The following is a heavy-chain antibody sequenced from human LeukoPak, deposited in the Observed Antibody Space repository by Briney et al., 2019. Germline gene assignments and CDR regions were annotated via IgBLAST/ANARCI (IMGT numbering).Heavy chain of an antibody. V-gene: IGHV3-7*01. Sequence: PGGSLRLSCAASGFNFRNYWMTWVRQAPGKGLEWVANIKQDGSEKYYVDSVKGRFTISRDKAKTSLYLQVNSLRAEDTAVYYCARERNGGYVPNFDSWGQGTLVTVSS. CDR3: ARERNGGYVPNFDS. CDR2: IKQDGSEK. D-gene: IGHD5-12*01. CDR1: GFNFRNYW. J-gene: IGHJ4*02.